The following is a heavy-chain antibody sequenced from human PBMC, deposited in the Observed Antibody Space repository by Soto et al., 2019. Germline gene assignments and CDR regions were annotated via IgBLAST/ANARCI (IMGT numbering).Heavy chain of an antibody. V-gene: IGHV4-31*03. CDR2: IYYSGST. Sequence: QVQLQESGPGLVKPSQTLSLTCTVSGGSISSGGYYWSWIRQHPGKGLEWIGYIYYSGSTYYNPSLKSRVTISVDTSKNQFSLKLSSVTAADTAVYYCARDGAKGSGSYWAFDIWGQGTMVTVSS. CDR1: GGSISSGGYY. CDR3: ARDGAKGSGSYWAFDI. J-gene: IGHJ3*02. D-gene: IGHD3-10*01.